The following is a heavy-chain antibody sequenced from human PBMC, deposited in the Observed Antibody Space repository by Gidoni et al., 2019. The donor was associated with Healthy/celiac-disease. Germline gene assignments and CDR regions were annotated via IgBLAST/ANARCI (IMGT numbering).Heavy chain of an antibody. Sequence: QVTLRESGPALVKPTQTLTLTCTFSGFSLSTSGMCVSWIRQPPGKALEWLALIDWDDDKYYSTSLKTRLTISKDTSKNQVVLTMTNMDPVDTATYYCARSFYYYDSSSTSGPFDYWGQGTLVTVSS. CDR2: IDWDDDK. D-gene: IGHD3-22*01. V-gene: IGHV2-70*01. CDR3: ARSFYYYDSSSTSGPFDY. CDR1: GFSLSTSGMC. J-gene: IGHJ4*02.